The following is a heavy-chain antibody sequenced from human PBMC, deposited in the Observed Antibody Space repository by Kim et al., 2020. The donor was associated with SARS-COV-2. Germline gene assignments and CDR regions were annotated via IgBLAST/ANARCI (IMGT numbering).Heavy chain of an antibody. CDR1: GFTFSSYG. CDR2: ISYDGSNK. Sequence: GGSLRLSCAASGFTFSSYGMHWVRQAPGKGLEWVAVISYDGSNKYYADSVKGRFTISRDNSKNTLYLQMNSLRAEDTAVYYCAKDRNYIVVVPAASPTYFDYWGQGTLVTISS. J-gene: IGHJ4*02. V-gene: IGHV3-30*18. CDR3: AKDRNYIVVVPAASPTYFDY. D-gene: IGHD2-2*01.